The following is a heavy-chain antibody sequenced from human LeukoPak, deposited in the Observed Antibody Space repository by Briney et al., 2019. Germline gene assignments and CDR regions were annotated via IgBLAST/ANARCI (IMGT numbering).Heavy chain of an antibody. D-gene: IGHD3-22*01. CDR3: ARGDFYHDSSGYYGDWFDP. V-gene: IGHV4-4*09. CDR1: GGSISSYY. J-gene: IGHJ5*02. Sequence: SETLSLTCTVSGGSISSYYWSWVRQPPGKGLEWIGYIYNPVTTKYHPSLKSRFTISVDPSKIQFSLKLSSVTAADTAVYYCARGDFYHDSSGYYGDWFDPWGQGTLVTVSS. CDR2: IYNPVTT.